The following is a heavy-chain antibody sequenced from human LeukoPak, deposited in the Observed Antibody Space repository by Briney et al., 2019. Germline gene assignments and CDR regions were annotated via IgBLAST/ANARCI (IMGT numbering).Heavy chain of an antibody. J-gene: IGHJ4*02. Sequence: GESLKISCKGPGYSFTNYWIGWVRQMPGKGLEWMGIIYPGDSDTRYSPSFQGQVTISADKSISTAYLQWSSLKASDTAMYYCASQIAESSGYHKYYFDYWGQGTLVTVSS. V-gene: IGHV5-51*01. CDR1: GYSFTNYW. CDR3: ASQIAESSGYHKYYFDY. CDR2: IYPGDSDT. D-gene: IGHD3-22*01.